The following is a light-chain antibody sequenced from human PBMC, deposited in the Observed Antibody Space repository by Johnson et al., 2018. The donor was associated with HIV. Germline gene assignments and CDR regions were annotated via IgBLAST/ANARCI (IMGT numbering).Light chain of an antibody. V-gene: IGLV1-51*02. CDR3: GTWDSSLSAYV. Sequence: HSVLSQPPSVSAAPGQKVTISCSGSSSNIGNNYVSWYQQLPRGAPKLLIYENNKRPSGIPDRFSGSKSGTSATLDITGLQSGDAADYYCGTWDSSLSAYVFGNGTKVTVL. CDR1: SSNIGNNY. CDR2: ENN. J-gene: IGLJ1*01.